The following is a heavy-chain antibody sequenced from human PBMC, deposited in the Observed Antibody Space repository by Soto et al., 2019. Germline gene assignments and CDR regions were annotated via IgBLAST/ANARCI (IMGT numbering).Heavy chain of an antibody. CDR2: IWYDGSNK. V-gene: IGHV3-33*01. CDR1: GFTFSSYG. D-gene: IGHD3-10*01. CDR3: ARDLENYYGSGSYPLDY. J-gene: IGHJ4*02. Sequence: GGSLRLSCAASGFTFSSYGMHWVRQAPGKGLEWVAVIWYDGSNKYYADSVKGRFTISRDNSKNTLYLQMNSLRAEDTAVYYCARDLENYYGSGSYPLDYWGQGTLVTVSS.